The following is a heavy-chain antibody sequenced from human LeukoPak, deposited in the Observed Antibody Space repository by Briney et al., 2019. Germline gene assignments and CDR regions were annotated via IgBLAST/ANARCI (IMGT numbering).Heavy chain of an antibody. J-gene: IGHJ6*03. CDR2: IIPIFGTA. CDR3: ARVSRALRPYYYYMDV. V-gene: IGHV1-69*05. CDR1: GGTFSSYA. D-gene: IGHD5-12*01. Sequence: SVKVSCKASGGTFSSYAISWVRQAPGQGLEWMGGIIPIFGTANYAQKFQGRATITTDESTSTAYMELSSLRSEDTAVYYCARVSRALRPYYYYMDVWGKGTTVTVSS.